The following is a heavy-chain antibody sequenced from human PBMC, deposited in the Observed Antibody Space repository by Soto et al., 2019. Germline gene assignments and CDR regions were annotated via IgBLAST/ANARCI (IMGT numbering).Heavy chain of an antibody. V-gene: IGHV3-33*01. J-gene: IGHJ4*02. D-gene: IGHD6-19*01. Sequence: GGSLRLSTAASGFTFSSYGIHWVRQAPGKGLEWVAVIWYDGSNKYYAESVKGRFTISRDNSKNTLYLQMNSLRAEDTAVYYCARDSHVGSGWQLTADYWGQGTLVTVSS. CDR3: ARDSHVGSGWQLTADY. CDR2: IWYDGSNK. CDR1: GFTFSSYG.